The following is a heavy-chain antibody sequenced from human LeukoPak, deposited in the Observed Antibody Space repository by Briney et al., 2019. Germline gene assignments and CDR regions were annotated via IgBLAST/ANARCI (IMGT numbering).Heavy chain of an antibody. CDR1: GFTFSSYW. Sequence: GGSLRLSCAASGFTFSSYWMSWVRQALGKGLEWVANIKQDGSEKYYVDSVKGRFTISRDNAKNSLYLQMNSLRAEDTAVYYCARAVGYCSGGSCYYYYYYMDVWGKGTTVTISS. D-gene: IGHD2-15*01. CDR2: IKQDGSEK. J-gene: IGHJ6*03. V-gene: IGHV3-7*01. CDR3: ARAVGYCSGGSCYYYYYYMDV.